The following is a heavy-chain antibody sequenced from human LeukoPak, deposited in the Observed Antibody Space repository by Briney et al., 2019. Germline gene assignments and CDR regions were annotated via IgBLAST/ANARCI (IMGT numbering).Heavy chain of an antibody. D-gene: IGHD2-15*01. CDR1: GGSISSSSYY. CDR3: ARDGGYCSGGSCYSSWFDP. CDR2: IYYSGST. Sequence: PSETLSLTCTVSGGSISSSSYYWGWIRQPPGKGLEWIGSIYYSGSTYYNPSLKSRVTISVDTSKNQFSLKLSSVTAADTAVYYCARDGGYCSGGSCYSSWFDPWGQGTLVTVSS. V-gene: IGHV4-39*02. J-gene: IGHJ5*02.